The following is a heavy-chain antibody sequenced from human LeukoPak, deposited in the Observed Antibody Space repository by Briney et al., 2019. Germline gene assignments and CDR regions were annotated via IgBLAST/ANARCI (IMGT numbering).Heavy chain of an antibody. Sequence: GGSLRLSCVASGFPFGSYAMSWVRQAPVKGLEWVSAIGPSGGSTYYADSVRGRFTISRDNSKRTLYLQMKSLSAADTATYYCAKENSFCSSKNCYWPDHWGQGTLVIVSS. CDR1: GFPFGSYA. J-gene: IGHJ4*02. CDR2: IGPSGGST. CDR3: AKENSFCSSKNCYWPDH. V-gene: IGHV3-23*01. D-gene: IGHD2-2*01.